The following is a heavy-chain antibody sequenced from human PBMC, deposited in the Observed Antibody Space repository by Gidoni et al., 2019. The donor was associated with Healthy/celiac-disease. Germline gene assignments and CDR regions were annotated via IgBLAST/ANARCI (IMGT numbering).Heavy chain of an antibody. CDR1: GYTFTNYY. Sequence: QVQLVQSGAEVKKPGASVKVSCKASGYTFTNYYMQWVRQAPGQGLEWMGLINPSGGSTSYAQKFQGRVTMTTDTSTSTVYMELSSLRSEDSAVYYCTRGGRGGVGVIGYGLDVWGQGTTVIVS. CDR3: TRGGRGGVGVIGYGLDV. V-gene: IGHV1-46*03. D-gene: IGHD3-16*02. J-gene: IGHJ6*02. CDR2: INPSGGST.